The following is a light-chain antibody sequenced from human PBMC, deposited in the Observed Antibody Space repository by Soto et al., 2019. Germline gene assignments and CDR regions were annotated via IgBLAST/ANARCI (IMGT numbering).Light chain of an antibody. CDR1: QSVSSY. Sequence: EIVLTQSPATLSLSPGERATLSCRASQSVSSYLAWYQQKPGQAPRLLIYDVSNSATGIPARFSGSGSGTDFTLTISSLEPEDFAIYYCQQRRNWPLTFGPGTKVDMK. V-gene: IGKV3-11*01. CDR3: QQRRNWPLT. J-gene: IGKJ3*01. CDR2: DVS.